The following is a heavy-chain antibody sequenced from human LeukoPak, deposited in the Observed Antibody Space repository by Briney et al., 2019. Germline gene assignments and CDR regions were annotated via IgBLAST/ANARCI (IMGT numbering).Heavy chain of an antibody. Sequence: GASVKLSCKASGYTFTSYYMHWVRQAPGQGLEWMGIINPSGGSTSYAQKFQGRVTMTRDTSTSTVYMELSSLRSEDTAVYFCAREIPGIAVAANWFDPWGQGTLVTVSS. D-gene: IGHD6-19*01. CDR2: INPSGGST. V-gene: IGHV1-46*01. CDR1: GYTFTSYY. CDR3: AREIPGIAVAANWFDP. J-gene: IGHJ5*02.